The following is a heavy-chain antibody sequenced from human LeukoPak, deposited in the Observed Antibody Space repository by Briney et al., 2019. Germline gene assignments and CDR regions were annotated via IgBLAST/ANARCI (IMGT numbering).Heavy chain of an antibody. CDR2: IYYSGST. CDR3: AREGYYGSGSYDY. D-gene: IGHD3-10*01. CDR1: GGSISSSY. J-gene: IGHJ4*02. V-gene: IGHV4-59*01. Sequence: PSETLSLTCTVSGGSISSSYWSWIRQPPGKGLEWIGYIYYSGSTNYNPSLKSRVTISVDTSKNQFSLKLSSVTAADTAVYYCAREGYYGSGSYDYWGQGTLVTVSS.